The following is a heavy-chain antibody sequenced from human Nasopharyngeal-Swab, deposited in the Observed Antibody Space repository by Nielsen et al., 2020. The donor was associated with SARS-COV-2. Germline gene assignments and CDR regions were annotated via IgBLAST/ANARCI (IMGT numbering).Heavy chain of an antibody. D-gene: IGHD2-21*01. CDR2: ISSSSSYT. CDR1: GFTLSDYY. CDR3: AREGHIVVPKAFDY. Sequence: GESLKISCAASGFTLSDYYMSWIRQAPGKGLEWVSYISSSSSYTNYADSVKGRFTISRDNAKNSLYLQMNSLRAEDTAVYYCAREGHIVVPKAFDYWGQGTLVTVSS. V-gene: IGHV3-11*05. J-gene: IGHJ4*02.